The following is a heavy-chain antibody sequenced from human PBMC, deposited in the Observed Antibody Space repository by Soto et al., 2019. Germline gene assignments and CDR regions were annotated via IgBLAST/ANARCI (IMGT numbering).Heavy chain of an antibody. D-gene: IGHD3-10*01. Sequence: QVQLVESGGGLVKPGGSLRLSCAASGLTFSDCYMNWICQAPGKGLEWVSYISSSGSSINYAGSVKGRFTISRDNAKNSLYLQMNSRRAEDTAMYYCARVRFGEWGYAMDVWGQGTTVTVSS. CDR2: ISSSGSSI. CDR3: ARVRFGEWGYAMDV. J-gene: IGHJ6*02. V-gene: IGHV3-11*01. CDR1: GLTFSDCY.